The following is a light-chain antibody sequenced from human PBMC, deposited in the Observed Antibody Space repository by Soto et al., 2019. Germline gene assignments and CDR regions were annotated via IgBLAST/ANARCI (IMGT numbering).Light chain of an antibody. V-gene: IGKV3-15*01. Sequence: EIVMTQSRATLSVSPGERATLSCRASQSVSSNLAWYQQKPGQVPRLLIYGASTRTTGIPAKVSGSGSRTEYTLTISSLQSKGFPVYYCDQYNNWPYTFSQGTKLEIK. CDR3: DQYNNWPYT. CDR1: QSVSSN. CDR2: GAS. J-gene: IGKJ2*01.